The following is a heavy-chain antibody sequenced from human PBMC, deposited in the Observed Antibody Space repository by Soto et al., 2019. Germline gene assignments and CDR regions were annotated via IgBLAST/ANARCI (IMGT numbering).Heavy chain of an antibody. CDR3: AREITFGGVIFDD. CDR1: NGSISNNDW. Sequence: QVQLRESGPGLVKPSGTLSLTCAVSNGSISNNDWWSWVRQPPGKGLEWIGEINHSGTTNYNPSLKSRVTILVDKSKNQFSLKLTSVTAADTAVYYCAREITFGGVIFDDWGQGTVVTVSS. J-gene: IGHJ4*02. CDR2: INHSGTT. V-gene: IGHV4-4*02. D-gene: IGHD3-16*01.